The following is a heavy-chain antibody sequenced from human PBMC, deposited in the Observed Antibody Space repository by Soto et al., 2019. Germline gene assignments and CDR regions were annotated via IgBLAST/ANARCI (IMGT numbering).Heavy chain of an antibody. CDR3: ASSLLWFGELPGYYYYMDV. V-gene: IGHV3-66*01. CDR1: GFTVSSNY. Sequence: PGGSLRLSCAASGFTVSSNYMSWVRQAPGKGLEWVSVIYSGGSTYYADSVKGRFTISRDNSKNTLYLQMNSLRAEDTAVYYCASSLLWFGELPGYYYYMDVSGKGTTVTVS. CDR2: IYSGGST. D-gene: IGHD3-10*01. J-gene: IGHJ6*03.